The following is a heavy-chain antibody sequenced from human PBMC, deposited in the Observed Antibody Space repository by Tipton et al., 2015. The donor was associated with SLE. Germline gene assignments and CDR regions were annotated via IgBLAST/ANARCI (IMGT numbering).Heavy chain of an antibody. V-gene: IGHV4-34*01. D-gene: IGHD3-22*01. CDR2: INYSGNT. Sequence: TLSLTCAVSGGPFNGFLWTWIRQPPGKGLEWIGEINYSGNTNYNPSLKSRVTMSGDTSKNEFSLKLNSVTAADTAVYYCVRGPRGSSGYPNWGQGTLVTVSS. J-gene: IGHJ4*02. CDR3: VRGPRGSSGYPN. CDR1: GGPFNGFL.